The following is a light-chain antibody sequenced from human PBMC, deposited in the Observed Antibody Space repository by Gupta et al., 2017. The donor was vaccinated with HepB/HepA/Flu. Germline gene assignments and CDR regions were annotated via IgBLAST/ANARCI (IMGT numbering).Light chain of an antibody. CDR3: CSYAGSSTSLVV. J-gene: IGLJ2*01. CDR1: SGDVGSYNL. V-gene: IGLV2-23*02. CDR2: EVS. Sequence: QSVLTQPASVSGSPGQSNTISCTGTSGDVGSYNLVSWYQQHPGKAPKLMIYEVSKRPSGVSNRFSGSKSGNTASLTISELQAEDEADYYCCSYAGSSTSLVVFGGGTKLTVL.